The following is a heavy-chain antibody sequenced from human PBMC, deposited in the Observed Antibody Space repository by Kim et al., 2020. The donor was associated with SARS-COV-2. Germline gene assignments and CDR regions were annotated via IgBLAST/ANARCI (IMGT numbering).Heavy chain of an antibody. CDR3: ARHPSYSSEGRYFDWLFYY. Sequence: SVKVSCKASGGTFSSYAISWVRQAPGQGLEWMGGVIPIFGTTNYAQKFQGRVTITADESTSTAYMELSSLRSEDTAVYYCARHPSYSSEGRYFDWLFYYWGQGTLVTVSS. J-gene: IGHJ4*02. CDR2: VIPIFGTT. D-gene: IGHD3-9*01. CDR1: GGTFSSYA. V-gene: IGHV1-69*13.